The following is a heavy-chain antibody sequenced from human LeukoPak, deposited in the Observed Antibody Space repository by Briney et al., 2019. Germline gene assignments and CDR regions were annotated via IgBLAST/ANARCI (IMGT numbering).Heavy chain of an antibody. V-gene: IGHV4-4*07. CDR3: AAQKGGYSYGYFDY. J-gene: IGHJ4*02. CDR2: FYTSGTT. CDR1: GGSISSSY. Sequence: SETLSLTCTVSGGSISSSYWSWIRQPAGKGLEWIVRFYTSGTTYYNPSLKSRVTMSVDTSKNQFSLKLSSVTAADTAVYYCAAQKGGYSYGYFDYWGQGTLVTVSS. D-gene: IGHD5-18*01.